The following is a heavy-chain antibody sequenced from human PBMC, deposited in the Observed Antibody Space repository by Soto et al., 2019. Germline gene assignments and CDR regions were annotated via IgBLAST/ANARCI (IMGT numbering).Heavy chain of an antibody. CDR1: GYTFTSYA. D-gene: IGHD1-26*01. CDR2: INAGNGDT. CDR3: ARGPLSLYSADFR. Sequence: QVQLVQSGAEVKKPGASVRISCRTSGYTFTSYAITWLRHAPGQRLEWMGWINAGNGDTKYSQKFQDRIPITRDTSETTVSLGLSSLTSEDTAIYYCARGPLSLYSADFRWGQGTLVTVSS. V-gene: IGHV1-3*01. J-gene: IGHJ4*02.